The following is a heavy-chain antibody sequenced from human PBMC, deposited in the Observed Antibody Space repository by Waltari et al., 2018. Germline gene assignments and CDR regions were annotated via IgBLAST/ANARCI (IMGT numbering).Heavy chain of an antibody. CDR1: GGTFSSYA. D-gene: IGHD3-16*01. J-gene: IGHJ3*02. CDR3: ARRDYVLSYQASGAFDI. V-gene: IGHV1-69*01. Sequence: QVQLVQSGAEVKKPGSSVKVSCKASGGTFSSYAISWVRQAPGQGLEWMGGIIPICGTANYAQKFQGRVTITADEFTSTAYMELSSLRSEDTAVYYCARRDYVLSYQASGAFDIWGQGTMVTVSS. CDR2: IIPICGTA.